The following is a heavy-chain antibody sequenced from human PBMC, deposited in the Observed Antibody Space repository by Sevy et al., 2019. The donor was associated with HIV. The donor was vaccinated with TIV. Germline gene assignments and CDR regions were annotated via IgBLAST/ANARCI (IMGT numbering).Heavy chain of an antibody. D-gene: IGHD4-17*01. Sequence: GGSLRLSCATSEFTFSSYSMNWVRQAPGNGLEWVSSIWGGGTYIYYADSVKGRFTISRDNAKNSLSLQMNSLRAEDTAVYYCARGTHDYGDYDRDAFDIWGQGTMVTVSS. CDR3: ARGTHDYGDYDRDAFDI. CDR1: EFTFSSYS. J-gene: IGHJ3*02. V-gene: IGHV3-21*01. CDR2: IWGGGTYI.